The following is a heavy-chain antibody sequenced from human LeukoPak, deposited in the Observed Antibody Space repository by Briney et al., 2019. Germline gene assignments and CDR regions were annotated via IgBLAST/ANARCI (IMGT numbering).Heavy chain of an antibody. V-gene: IGHV3-23*01. D-gene: IGHD5-12*01. Sequence: GGSLRLSCVASGFTFSTYAMSWVRQAPGKGLEWVSAISGSGSSTFYADSVKGRFTISRDNPKNTLYLQMNSLRVEDTAVYYCAKVASGATAPPDHWGQGTLVTVSS. J-gene: IGHJ4*02. CDR3: AKVASGATAPPDH. CDR1: GFTFSTYA. CDR2: ISGSGSST.